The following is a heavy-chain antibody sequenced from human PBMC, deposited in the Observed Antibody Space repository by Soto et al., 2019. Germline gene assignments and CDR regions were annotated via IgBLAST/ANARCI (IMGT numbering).Heavy chain of an antibody. J-gene: IGHJ5*02. CDR2: IYHSGST. CDR3: ARYYYDSSGYYYGSGLRLFDP. CDR1: GGSISSGGYS. D-gene: IGHD3-22*01. V-gene: IGHV4-30-2*02. Sequence: PSETLSLTCAVSGGSISSGGYSWSWIRQPPGKGLEWIGYIYHSGSTYYNPSLKSRVTISVDTSKNQFSLKLSSVTAADTAVYYCARYYYDSSGYYYGSGLRLFDPWGQGTLVTVSS.